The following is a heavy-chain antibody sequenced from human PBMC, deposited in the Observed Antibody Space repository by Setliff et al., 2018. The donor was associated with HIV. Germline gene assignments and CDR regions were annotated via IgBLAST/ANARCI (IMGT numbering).Heavy chain of an antibody. J-gene: IGHJ3*02. CDR1: GDTFSRYV. D-gene: IGHD3-22*01. Sequence: SVKVSCKASGDTFSRYVITWVRQAPGQGLEWMGGIIPIFGTANYAQKFQGRVTITAGESTSTAYMELSSLRSEDTAVYYCARGLWENYYDSSGYPVPDAFDIWGQGTMVTVSS. CDR2: IIPIFGTA. V-gene: IGHV1-69*13. CDR3: ARGLWENYYDSSGYPVPDAFDI.